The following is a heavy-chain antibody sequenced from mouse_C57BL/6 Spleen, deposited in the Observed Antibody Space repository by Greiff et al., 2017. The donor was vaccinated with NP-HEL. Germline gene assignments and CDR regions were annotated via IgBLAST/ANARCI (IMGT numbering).Heavy chain of an antibody. CDR1: GYTFTDYY. V-gene: IGHV1-76*01. J-gene: IGHJ4*01. D-gene: IGHD1-1*01. Sequence: VNVVESGAELVRPGASVKLSCKASGYTFTDYYINWVKQRPGQGLEWIARIYPGSGNTYYNEKFKGKATLTAEKSSSTAYMQLSSLTSEDSAVYCCAREEYYYGSSSYAMDYWGQGTSVTVSS. CDR3: AREEYYYGSSSYAMDY. CDR2: IYPGSGNT.